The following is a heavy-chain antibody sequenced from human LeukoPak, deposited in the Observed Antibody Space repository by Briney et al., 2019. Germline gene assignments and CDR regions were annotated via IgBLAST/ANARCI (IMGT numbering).Heavy chain of an antibody. V-gene: IGHV3-21*01. D-gene: IGHD3-22*01. Sequence: GGSLRLSCAASGFTFSSYSMNWVRQAPGKGLEWVSSISSNSSYIYYADSVKGRFTISRDNAKNSLYLQMNSLRAEDTAVYYCARDWGDSSGYYPFDYWGQGTLVTVSS. CDR3: ARDWGDSSGYYPFDY. CDR1: GFTFSSYS. J-gene: IGHJ4*02. CDR2: ISSNSSYI.